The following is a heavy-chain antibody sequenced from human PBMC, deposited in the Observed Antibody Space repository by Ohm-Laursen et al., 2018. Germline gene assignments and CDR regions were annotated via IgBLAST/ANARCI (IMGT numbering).Heavy chain of an antibody. D-gene: IGHD3-22*01. V-gene: IGHV1-18*04. J-gene: IGHJ1*01. CDR1: GYTFTGYY. CDR2: ISAYNGNT. CDR3: ARDEPPNYYDSSGYYYRRYFQH. Sequence: ASVKVSCKASGYTFTGYYMHWVRQAPGQGLEWMGWISAYNGNTNYAQKLQGRVTMTTDTSTSTAYMDLRSLRSGDTAVYYCARDEPPNYYDSSGYYYRRYFQHWGQGTLVTVSS.